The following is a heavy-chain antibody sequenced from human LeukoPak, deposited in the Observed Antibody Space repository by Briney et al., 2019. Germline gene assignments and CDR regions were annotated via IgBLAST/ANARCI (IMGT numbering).Heavy chain of an antibody. V-gene: IGHV1-2*02. CDR1: GYTFTDYY. CDR3: VSGFMGYDRSGYYDDAFDI. Sequence: ASVKVSCKASGYTFTDYYMHWVRQAPGQGLEWMGWINPNSGGTNYAQKFQGRVAMTRDTSISTAYMELSRLRSDDTAVYYCVSGFMGYDRSGYYDDAFDIWGQGTMVTVSS. CDR2: INPNSGGT. J-gene: IGHJ3*02. D-gene: IGHD3-22*01.